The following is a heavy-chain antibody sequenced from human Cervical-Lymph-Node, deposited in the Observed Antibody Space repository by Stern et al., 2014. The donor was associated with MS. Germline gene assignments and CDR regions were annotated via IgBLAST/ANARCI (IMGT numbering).Heavy chain of an antibody. CDR2: IWFDGSNK. Sequence: VPLEESGRGLVQPAGTLRLSCAVSGFTLSTYGMHWVRMAQATGMARVGVIWFDGSNKYYGDSVKCRFTISRDNSKNTLSLEMNSLRVEDTAVYYCARERAYNRSPFDSWGQGTPVPVSS. CDR1: GFTLSTYG. D-gene: IGHD1-14*01. V-gene: IGHV3-33*01. J-gene: IGHJ4*02. CDR3: ARERAYNRSPFDS.